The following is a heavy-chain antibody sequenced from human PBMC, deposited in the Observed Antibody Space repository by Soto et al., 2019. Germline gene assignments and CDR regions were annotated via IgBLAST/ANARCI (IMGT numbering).Heavy chain of an antibody. D-gene: IGHD3-10*01. J-gene: IGHJ5*02. V-gene: IGHV3-23*01. Sequence: GGSLRLSCAASGFMFSTTDMSWVRQAPGKGLEWLTTIEGSGEITYYADSVKGRFTISRDNSKSTVYLQMDSLTADDTAVYFCVKNSGLFTTWGQGTRVTVSS. CDR3: VKNSGLFTT. CDR2: IEGSGEIT. CDR1: GFMFSTTD.